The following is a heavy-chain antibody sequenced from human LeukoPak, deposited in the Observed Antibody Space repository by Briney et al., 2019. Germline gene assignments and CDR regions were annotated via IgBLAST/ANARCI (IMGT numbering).Heavy chain of an antibody. CDR2: IYYSGST. D-gene: IGHD5-24*01. V-gene: IGHV4-31*03. CDR1: GGSISSGGYY. Sequence: SQTLSLTCTVSGGSISSGGYYWSWIRQHPGKGLEWIGYIYYSGSTYYNPSLKSRVTISVDTSKNQFSLKLSSVTAADTAVYYWARDRGDGYNSNYFDYWGQGTLVTVSS. J-gene: IGHJ4*02. CDR3: ARDRGDGYNSNYFDY.